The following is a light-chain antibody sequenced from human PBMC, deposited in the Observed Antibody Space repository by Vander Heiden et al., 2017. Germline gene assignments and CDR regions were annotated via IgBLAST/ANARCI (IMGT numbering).Light chain of an antibody. J-gene: IGKJ1*01. V-gene: IGKV3-11*01. CDR3: QQRSNWPPWT. Sequence: EIVLTQSPATLSLSPGERATLSCRASQSVSSYLAWYQQKPGKAPRLHNYDASNGATGIPARFSDSESGTDFTLTISSLEPEGFAVYYCQQRSNWPPWTFGQGTKVEIK. CDR2: DAS. CDR1: QSVSSY.